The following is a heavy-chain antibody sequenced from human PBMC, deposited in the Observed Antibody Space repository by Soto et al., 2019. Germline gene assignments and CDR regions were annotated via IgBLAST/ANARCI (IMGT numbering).Heavy chain of an antibody. V-gene: IGHV3-30*18. J-gene: IGHJ4*02. D-gene: IGHD3-22*01. CDR3: AKESLDSSGYFDY. CDR1: GFTFSSYG. CDR2: ISYDGSNK. Sequence: QVQLVESGGGVVQPGRSLRLSCAASGFTFSSYGMHWVRQAPGKGLEWVAVISYDGSNKYYADSVKGRFTISRDNSKNTLYLQMNSLRAEDTAVYYCAKESLDSSGYFDYWGQGTLFTVSS.